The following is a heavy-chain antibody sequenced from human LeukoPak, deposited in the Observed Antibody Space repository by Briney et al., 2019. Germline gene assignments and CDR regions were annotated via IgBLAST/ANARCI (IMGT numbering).Heavy chain of an antibody. Sequence: SQTLSLTCTVSGGSISSGDYYWSWIRQHPGKGLEWIGNIYYSGSTYYNPSLKSRVTISVDTSKNQFSLKLSSVTAADTAVYYCARVLRSSGSPDYWGQGTLVTVSS. V-gene: IGHV4-31*02. CDR3: ARVLRSSGSPDY. D-gene: IGHD3-22*01. J-gene: IGHJ4*02. CDR1: GGSISSGDYY. CDR2: IYYSGST.